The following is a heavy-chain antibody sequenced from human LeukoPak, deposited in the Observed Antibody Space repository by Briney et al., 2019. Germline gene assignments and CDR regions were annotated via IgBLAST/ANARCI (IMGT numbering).Heavy chain of an antibody. CDR1: GGSISSYY. CDR2: IYYTGST. V-gene: IGHV4-59*01. Sequence: SETLSLTCTVSGGSISSYYWSWIRQPPGKGLEWIGYIYYTGSTNYNPSLKSRVTISVDTSKNQFSLRLSSVTAADTAVYYCARPLYGDTSGYFDLWGRGTLVTVSS. CDR3: ARPLYGDTSGYFDL. J-gene: IGHJ2*01. D-gene: IGHD4-17*01.